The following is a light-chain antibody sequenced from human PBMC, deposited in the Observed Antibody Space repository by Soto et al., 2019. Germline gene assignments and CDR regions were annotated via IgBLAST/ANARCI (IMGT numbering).Light chain of an antibody. CDR1: QSVSSNY. CDR3: QQYGSSPPWT. CDR2: GAS. J-gene: IGKJ1*01. V-gene: IGKV3-20*01. Sequence: EIVLTQSPGTLSLSPGQRATLSCRASQSVSSNYLAWHQQKPGQAPGLLIYGASTRATGIPDRFSGSGSGTDFTLTISRLEPEDFAVYYCQQYGSSPPWTFGQGTKVEIK.